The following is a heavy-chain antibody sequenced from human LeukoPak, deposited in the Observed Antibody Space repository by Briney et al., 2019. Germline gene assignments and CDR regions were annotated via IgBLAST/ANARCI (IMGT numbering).Heavy chain of an antibody. CDR2: IYHSGST. V-gene: IGHV4-30-2*01. CDR3: ARGSSSWYRGYFDY. CDR1: GGSISSGGYS. D-gene: IGHD6-13*01. J-gene: IGHJ4*02. Sequence: SETLSPTCAVSGGSISSGGYSWSWIRQPPGKGLEWIVYIYHSGSTYYNPSLKSRVTISVDRSKNQFSLKLSSVTAADTAVYYCARGSSSWYRGYFDYWGQGTLVTVSS.